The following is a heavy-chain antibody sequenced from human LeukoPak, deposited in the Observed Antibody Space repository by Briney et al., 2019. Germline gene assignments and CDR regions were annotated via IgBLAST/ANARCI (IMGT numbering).Heavy chain of an antibody. D-gene: IGHD3-3*01. J-gene: IGHJ3*01. Sequence: HPGGSLRLSCVASRFALDDYAMDWVRQPPGKGLEWVSFITWDGITTSYVDSVKGRFTISRDNSKNSLYLQLDSLRVEDSALYYCARSGHYGIDPWGQGTMVTVSS. V-gene: IGHV3-43D*04. CDR3: ARSGHYGIDP. CDR2: ITWDGITT. CDR1: RFALDDYA.